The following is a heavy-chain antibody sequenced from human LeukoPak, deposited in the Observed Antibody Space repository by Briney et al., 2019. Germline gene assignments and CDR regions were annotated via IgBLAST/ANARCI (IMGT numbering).Heavy chain of an antibody. CDR1: GGSISSYY. D-gene: IGHD2-8*01. CDR3: AREGGYCTNGVCYIGVGYFDY. CDR2: IYYSGST. J-gene: IGHJ4*02. V-gene: IGHV4-59*01. Sequence: SETLSLTCTVSGGSISSYYWSWIRQPPGKGLKWIGYIYYSGSTNYNPSLKSRVTISVDTSKNQFSLKLSSVTAADTAVYYCAREGGYCTNGVCYIGVGYFDYWGQGTLVTVSS.